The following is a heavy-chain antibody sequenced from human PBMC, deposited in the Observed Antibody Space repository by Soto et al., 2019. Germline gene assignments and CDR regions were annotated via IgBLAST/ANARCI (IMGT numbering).Heavy chain of an antibody. CDR2: IYYSGST. Sequence: SATLSLTCTVSGGSISSYYWSWIRQPPGKGLEWIGYIYYSGSTNYNPSLKSRVTISVDTSKNQFSLKLSSVTAADTAVYYCARGYLGGYDIYYFDYWGQGTLVTVSS. V-gene: IGHV4-59*08. J-gene: IGHJ4*02. CDR3: ARGYLGGYDIYYFDY. CDR1: GGSISSYY. D-gene: IGHD5-12*01.